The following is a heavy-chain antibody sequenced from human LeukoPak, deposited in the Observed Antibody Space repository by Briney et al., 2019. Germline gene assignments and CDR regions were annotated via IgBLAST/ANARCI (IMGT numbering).Heavy chain of an antibody. CDR2: INPNSGGT. J-gene: IGHJ4*02. V-gene: IGHV1-2*02. CDR3: ARDLHSGIAVAGEFDY. CDR1: GYTFTGYY. D-gene: IGHD6-19*01. Sequence: GASVKDSCKASGYTFTGYYMHWVRQAPGQGLEWMGWINPNSGGTNYAQKFQGRVTMTRDTSISTAYMELSRLRSDDTAVYYCARDLHSGIAVAGEFDYWGQGTQVTVSS.